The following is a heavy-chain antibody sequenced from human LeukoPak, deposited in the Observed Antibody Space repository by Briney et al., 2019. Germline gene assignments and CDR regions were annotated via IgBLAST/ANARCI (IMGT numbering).Heavy chain of an antibody. CDR1: GGTFSSYA. CDR2: IIPILGIA. CDR3: ARAQYYYDSSGYPATFDY. D-gene: IGHD3-22*01. V-gene: IGHV1-69*04. Sequence: AASVKVSCKASGGTFSSYAISWVRQAPGQGLEWMGRIIPILGIANYAQKFQGRVTITADKSTSTAYMELSSLRSEDTAVYYCARAQYYYDSSGYPATFDYWGQGTLVTVSS. J-gene: IGHJ4*02.